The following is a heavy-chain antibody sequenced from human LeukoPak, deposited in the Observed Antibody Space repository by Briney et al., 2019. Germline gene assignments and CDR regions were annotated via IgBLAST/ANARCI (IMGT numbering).Heavy chain of an antibody. CDR2: INPNSGGT. Sequence: GASVKVSCKASGYIFSSYGITWVRQAPGQGLEWMGWINPNSGGTNYAQKFQGRVTMTRDTSISTAYMELSRLRSDDTAVYYCARDYGGNGEFHDYWGQGTLVTVSS. D-gene: IGHD3-10*01. CDR3: ARDYGGNGEFHDY. V-gene: IGHV1-2*02. J-gene: IGHJ4*02. CDR1: GYIFSSYG.